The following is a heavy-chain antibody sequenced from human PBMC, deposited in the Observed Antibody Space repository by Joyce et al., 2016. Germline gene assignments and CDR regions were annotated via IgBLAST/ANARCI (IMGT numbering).Heavy chain of an antibody. V-gene: IGHV1-2*02. Sequence: QVQLVQSGAEVKKPGASVKVSCKASGYPFTGYYIHWVRQATGQGLEGMGWIDPNSGGTNYGQKVQGRVTMTRDTSISTAYMELSRLRSDDTAVYFCARAPWPSDWFDPWGQGTLVTVSS. CDR3: ARAPWPSDWFDP. CDR1: GYPFTGYY. J-gene: IGHJ5*02. CDR2: IDPNSGGT.